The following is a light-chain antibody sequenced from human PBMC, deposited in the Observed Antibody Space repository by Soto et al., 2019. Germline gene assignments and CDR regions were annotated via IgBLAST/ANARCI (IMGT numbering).Light chain of an antibody. CDR3: QQYGSALA. Sequence: EVALTQSPGTLSLSPGDRATVSCRATQSVSNSYLAWYQQKPGQAHRLLIHGASRRASGIPDRFSGSGSGTDFTLTIRRLEPEDFAVYYCQQYGSALACGGGTKVEIK. CDR2: GAS. J-gene: IGKJ4*02. V-gene: IGKV3-20*01. CDR1: QSVSNSY.